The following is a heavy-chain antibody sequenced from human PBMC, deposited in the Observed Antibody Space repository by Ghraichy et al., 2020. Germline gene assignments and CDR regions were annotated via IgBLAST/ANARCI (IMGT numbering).Heavy chain of an antibody. V-gene: IGHV4-31*03. CDR3: ARGYRDTAMADAFDI. D-gene: IGHD5-18*01. Sequence: SETLSLTCTVSGGSISSGGYYWSWIRQHPGKGLEWIGYIYYSGSTYYNPSLKSRVTISVDTSKNQFSLKLSSVTAADTAVYYCARGYRDTAMADAFDIWGQGTMVTVSS. CDR2: IYYSGST. J-gene: IGHJ3*02. CDR1: GGSISSGGYY.